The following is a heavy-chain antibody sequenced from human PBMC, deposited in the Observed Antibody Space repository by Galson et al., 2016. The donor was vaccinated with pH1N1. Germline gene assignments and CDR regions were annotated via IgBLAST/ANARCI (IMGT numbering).Heavy chain of an antibody. CDR2: IIPVFGII. J-gene: IGHJ4*02. Sequence: SVKVSCKASGGSFSRHAINWVRQAPGQGLEWMGGIIPVFGIINYAQNFQGRGTITADESTNTAYMELSRLRSEDTAVYYCATAGFGARNFDYWGQGTLVTVSS. D-gene: IGHD3-10*01. CDR1: GGSFSRHA. CDR3: ATAGFGARNFDY. V-gene: IGHV1-69*13.